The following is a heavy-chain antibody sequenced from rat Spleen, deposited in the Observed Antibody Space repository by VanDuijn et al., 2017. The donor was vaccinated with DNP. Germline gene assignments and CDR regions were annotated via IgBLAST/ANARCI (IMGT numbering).Heavy chain of an antibody. J-gene: IGHJ2*01. D-gene: IGHD1-11*01. Sequence: QVQLKESGPGLVQPSQTLSLTCTVSGFSLTSYGVSWVRQPPGKGLEWIAAISSGGSTYYNSALKSRLSISRDTSKSQVFLKMNSLQTEDTAIYFCTRGYSEEYYFDYWGQGVMVTVSS. CDR1: GFSLTSYG. V-gene: IGHV2S12*01. CDR3: TRGYSEEYYFDY. CDR2: ISSGGST.